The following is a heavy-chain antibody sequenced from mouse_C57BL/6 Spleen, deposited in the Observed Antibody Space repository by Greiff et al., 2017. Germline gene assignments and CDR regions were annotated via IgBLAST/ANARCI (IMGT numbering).Heavy chain of an antibody. Sequence: VKLQESGGGLVKPGGSLKLSCAASGFTFSDYGMHWVRQAPEKGLEWVAYISSGSSTIYYADTVKGRFTISRDNAKNTLFLQMTSLRSEDTAMYYCARQGSSYFDYWGQGTTLTVSS. CDR1: GFTFSDYG. CDR2: ISSGSSTI. CDR3: ARQGSSYFDY. J-gene: IGHJ2*01. D-gene: IGHD1-1*01. V-gene: IGHV5-17*01.